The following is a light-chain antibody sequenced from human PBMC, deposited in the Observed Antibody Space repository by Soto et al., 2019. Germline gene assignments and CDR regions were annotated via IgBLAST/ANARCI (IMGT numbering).Light chain of an antibody. CDR3: QQYHDSPLT. V-gene: IGKV3-20*01. Sequence: EDVWIQSAVTLSLSQGERATLSCRASQTVSTYLAWYQQKPGQAPRLLVYGASSRATGVPDRFSGSGSETDFTLTISRLEPEDFALYYCQQYHDSPLTFAQGTKV. J-gene: IGKJ1*01. CDR2: GAS. CDR1: QTVSTY.